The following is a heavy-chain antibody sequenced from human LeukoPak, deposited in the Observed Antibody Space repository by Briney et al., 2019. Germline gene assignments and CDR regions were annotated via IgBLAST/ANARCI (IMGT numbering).Heavy chain of an antibody. CDR3: ARIKGGSSPYYFDY. CDR2: ISYDGSNK. V-gene: IGHV3-30-3*01. CDR1: GFTFSDYY. D-gene: IGHD6-13*01. Sequence: GGSLRLSCAASGFTFSDYYMNWIRQAPGKGLEWVAVISYDGSNKYYADSVKGRFTISRDNSKNTLYLQMNSLRAEDTAVYCCARIKGGSSPYYFDYWGQGTLVTVSS. J-gene: IGHJ4*02.